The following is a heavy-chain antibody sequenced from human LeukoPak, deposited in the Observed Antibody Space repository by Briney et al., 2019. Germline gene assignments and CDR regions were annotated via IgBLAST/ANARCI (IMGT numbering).Heavy chain of an antibody. CDR1: GYTFTGYY. J-gene: IGHJ4*02. CDR3: ARDGWGSSWFFDY. D-gene: IGHD6-13*01. Sequence: GASVKVSCKASGYTFTGYYMHWVRQAPGQGLEWMGWINPNSGGTNYAQKFQGRVTMTRDTSISTAYMELSRLRSDDTAVYYCARDGWGSSWFFDYWGQGTLVTVSS. V-gene: IGHV1-2*02. CDR2: INPNSGGT.